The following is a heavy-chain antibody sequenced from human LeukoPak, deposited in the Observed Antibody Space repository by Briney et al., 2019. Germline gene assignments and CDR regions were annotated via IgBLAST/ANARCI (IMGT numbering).Heavy chain of an antibody. J-gene: IGHJ4*02. CDR3: AREGSGYYFDY. V-gene: IGHV3-66*01. Sequence: PGGSLRLSCAASGFTVSSNYMHWVRQAPGQGLEWVSVIYSGGTTHYADSVKGRFTISRENSKNTLYLQMNSLRGEDTAVYYCAREGSGYYFDYWGQGTLVTVSS. D-gene: IGHD7-27*01. CDR2: IYSGGTT. CDR1: GFTVSSNY.